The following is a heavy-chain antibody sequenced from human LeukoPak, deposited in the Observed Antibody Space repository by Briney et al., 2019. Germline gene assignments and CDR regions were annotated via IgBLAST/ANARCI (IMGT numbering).Heavy chain of an antibody. CDR2: ISSSGTTI. J-gene: IGHJ4*02. CDR3: ARGVPTSYYTSCYDY. D-gene: IGHD3/OR15-3a*01. CDR1: GINFSDSE. V-gene: IGHV3-48*03. Sequence: GGSLRLSCAASGINFSDSEMNWVRQAPGKGLEWVSYISSSGTTIYYADSVKGRFTISRDNAKNSLYLQMNSLRAEDTAVYYCARGVPTSYYTSCYDYWGQGTLVTVSS.